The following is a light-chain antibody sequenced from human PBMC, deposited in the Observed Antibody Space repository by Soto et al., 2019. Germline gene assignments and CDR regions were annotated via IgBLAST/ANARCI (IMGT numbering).Light chain of an antibody. CDR3: QRRGDWPLYS. V-gene: IGKV3-11*01. CDR2: DAS. J-gene: IGKJ2*03. CDR1: QCVGTN. Sequence: EIVLTQSPATLSLSPGERATLSCRASQCVGTNLAWYQQKPGQAPRVLIYDASDRATGIPARFSGSGSGTDFTLTISSLEPEDFAVYYCQRRGDWPLYSFGQGTKLEIK.